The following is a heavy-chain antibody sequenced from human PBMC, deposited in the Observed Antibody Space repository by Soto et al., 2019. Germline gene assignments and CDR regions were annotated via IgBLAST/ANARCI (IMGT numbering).Heavy chain of an antibody. V-gene: IGHV4-34*01. CDR3: ARGPVLRFLEWPQRRGYFQH. CDR1: GGSFSGYY. Sequence: PSETLSLTCAVYGGSFSGYYWSWIRQPPGKGLEWIGEINHSGSTNYNPSLKSRVTISVDTSKNQFSLKLSSVTAADTAVYYCARGPVLRFLEWPQRRGYFQHWGQGTLVTVSS. D-gene: IGHD3-3*01. CDR2: INHSGST. J-gene: IGHJ1*01.